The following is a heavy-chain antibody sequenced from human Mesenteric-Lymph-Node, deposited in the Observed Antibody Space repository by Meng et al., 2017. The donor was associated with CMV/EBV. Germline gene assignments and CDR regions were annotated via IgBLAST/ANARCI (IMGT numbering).Heavy chain of an antibody. CDR1: GGTFSSYA. CDR3: ARGYYGSGSYYAPYYYGMDV. V-gene: IGHV1-69*05. D-gene: IGHD3-10*01. J-gene: IGHJ6*02. Sequence: SVKVSCKASGGTFSSYAISWVRQAPGQGLEWMGGIIPIFGTANYAQKFQGRVTITTDESTSTAYMELSSLRSEDTAVYSCARGYYGSGSYYAPYYYGMDVWGQGTTVTVSS. CDR2: IIPIFGTA.